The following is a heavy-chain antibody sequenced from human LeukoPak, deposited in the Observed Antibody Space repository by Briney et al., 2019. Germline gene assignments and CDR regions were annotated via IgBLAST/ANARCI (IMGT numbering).Heavy chain of an antibody. CDR3: ARGGRDDYGDYAENSRAFDI. V-gene: IGHV4-59*01. J-gene: IGHJ3*02. CDR2: IYYSGST. D-gene: IGHD4-17*01. CDR1: GGSISSYY. Sequence: SETLSLTCTVSGGSISSYYWSWIRQPPGKGQEWIGYIYYSGSTNYNPSLKSRVTISVDTSKNQFSLKLSSVTAADTAVYYCARGGRDDYGDYAENSRAFDIWGQGTMVTVSS.